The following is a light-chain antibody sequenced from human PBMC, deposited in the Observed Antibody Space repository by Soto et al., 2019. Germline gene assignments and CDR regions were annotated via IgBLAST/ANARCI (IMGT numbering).Light chain of an antibody. CDR3: QQYSYFAT. J-gene: IGKJ1*01. CDR1: HSISSW. CDR2: KAS. V-gene: IGKV1-5*03. Sequence: DIQMTQSPSTLSASVGDRVTITCRASHSISSWLTWYQQKAGQAPKLLIYKASIVESGVPSRFSGSGSGTEFTLTISSLQPDDSATYYCQQYSYFATFGQGTRVEVK.